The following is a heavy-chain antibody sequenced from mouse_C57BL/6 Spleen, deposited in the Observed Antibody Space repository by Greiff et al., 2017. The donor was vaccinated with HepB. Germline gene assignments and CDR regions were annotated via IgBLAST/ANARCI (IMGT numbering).Heavy chain of an antibody. J-gene: IGHJ3*01. Sequence: QVQLQQSGPGLVQPSQSLSITCTVSGFSLTSYGVHWVRQSPGKGLEWLGVIWSGGSTDYNAAFISRLSISKDNSKSQVFFKMNSLQADDTAIYYCARSYDGTLAYWGQGTLVTVSA. V-gene: IGHV2-2*01. CDR1: GFSLTSYG. CDR2: IWSGGST. D-gene: IGHD2-3*01. CDR3: ARSYDGTLAY.